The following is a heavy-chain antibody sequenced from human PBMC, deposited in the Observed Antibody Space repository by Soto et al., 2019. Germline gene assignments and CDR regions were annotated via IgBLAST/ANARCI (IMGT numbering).Heavy chain of an antibody. J-gene: IGHJ4*02. D-gene: IGHD2-2*02. V-gene: IGHV1-2*02. CDR1: GYTFTDYY. Sequence: ASVKVSCKASGYTFTDYYMHWVRQAPGQGLEWMGWINPNSGGTNYAQKFQGRVTMTRDTSINTAYMELSRLRSDDTAVYYCASSVVPAAIPDVWHYLDYWGQGTPVTVAS. CDR2: INPNSGGT. CDR3: ASSVVPAAIPDVWHYLDY.